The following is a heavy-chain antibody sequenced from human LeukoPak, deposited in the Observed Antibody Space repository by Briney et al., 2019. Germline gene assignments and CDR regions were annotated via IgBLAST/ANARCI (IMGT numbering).Heavy chain of an antibody. Sequence: GGSLRLSCAASGFTFSSYAMSWVRQAPGKGLEWVSAISGSGGSTYYADSVKGRFTISRDNSKNTLYLQMNSLRAEDTAVYYCAKTAKMVRGDTPWFDPWGQGTLVTVSS. CDR2: ISGSGGST. D-gene: IGHD3-10*01. V-gene: IGHV3-23*01. CDR1: GFTFSSYA. CDR3: AKTAKMVRGDTPWFDP. J-gene: IGHJ5*02.